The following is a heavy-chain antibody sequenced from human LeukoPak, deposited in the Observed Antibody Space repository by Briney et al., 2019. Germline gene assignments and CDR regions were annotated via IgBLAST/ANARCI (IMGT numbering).Heavy chain of an antibody. CDR2: ISSSSSTI. D-gene: IGHD3-10*01. V-gene: IGHV3-48*04. CDR3: ARELWFGELPFVGMDV. J-gene: IGHJ6*02. CDR1: GFTFSSYS. Sequence: HPGGSLRLSCAASGFTFSSYSMNWVRQAPGKGLEWVSYISSSSSTIYYADSVKGRFTISRDNAKNSLYLQMNSLRAEDTAVYYCARELWFGELPFVGMDVWGQGTTVTVSS.